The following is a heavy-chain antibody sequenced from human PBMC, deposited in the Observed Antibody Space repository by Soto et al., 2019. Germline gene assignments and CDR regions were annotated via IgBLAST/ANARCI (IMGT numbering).Heavy chain of an antibody. CDR1: GITFSSYA. J-gene: IGHJ4*02. CDR3: ARDPRIAAAGAPFDY. D-gene: IGHD6-13*01. CDR2: IRGSGTTT. V-gene: IGHV3-23*01. Sequence: GGSLRLSCAASGITFSSYAMNWVRQAPGKGLEWVSTIRGSGTTTYYADSVKGRFTLSRDNSKNTLYLQMNSLRADDTAIYYCARDPRIAAAGAPFDYWGQGTLVTVSS.